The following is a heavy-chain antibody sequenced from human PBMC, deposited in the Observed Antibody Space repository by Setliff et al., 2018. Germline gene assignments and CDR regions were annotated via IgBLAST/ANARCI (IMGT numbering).Heavy chain of an antibody. CDR3: ARDGGEY. Sequence: LSLTCAVYGGSFSGYYWSWIRQPPGKGLEWIGYIYYSGSTYYNPSLKSRVTISVDTSKNQFSLKLSSVTAADTAVYYCARDGGEYWGQGTLVTVSS. J-gene: IGHJ4*02. CDR2: IYYSGST. V-gene: IGHV4-34*09. D-gene: IGHD3-16*01. CDR1: GGSFSGYY.